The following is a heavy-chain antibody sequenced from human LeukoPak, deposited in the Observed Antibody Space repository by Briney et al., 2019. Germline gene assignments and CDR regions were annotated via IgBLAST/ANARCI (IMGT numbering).Heavy chain of an antibody. CDR3: AKGQPDYTDYRYYFDY. CDR1: GFTFSSYA. J-gene: IGHJ4*02. Sequence: GGSLRLSCAASGFTFSSYAMSWVRQAPGKGLEWVSAISGSGGSTYYADSVKGRFTISRDNSKNTLYLQMNSLRAEDTAVYYCAKGQPDYTDYRYYFDYWGQGTLVTVSS. D-gene: IGHD4-11*01. CDR2: ISGSGGST. V-gene: IGHV3-23*01.